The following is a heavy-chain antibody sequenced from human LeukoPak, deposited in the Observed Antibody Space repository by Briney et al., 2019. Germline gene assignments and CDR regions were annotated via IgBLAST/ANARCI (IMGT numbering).Heavy chain of an antibody. CDR3: ARRGKLLWFGELFWVFDY. V-gene: IGHV1-2*02. CDR2: INPNSGGT. D-gene: IGHD3-10*01. CDR1: GYTFTGYY. Sequence: ASVKVSCKASGYTFTGYYMHWVRQAPGQGLEWMGWINPNSGGTNYAQKFQGRVTMTRDTSISTAYMELSRLRSDDTAVYYCARRGKLLWFGELFWVFDYWGQGTLVTVSS. J-gene: IGHJ4*02.